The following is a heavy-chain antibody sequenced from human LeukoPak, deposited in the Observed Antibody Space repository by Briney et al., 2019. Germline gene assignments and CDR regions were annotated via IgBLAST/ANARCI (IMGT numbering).Heavy chain of an antibody. D-gene: IGHD2-2*01. CDR2: IYYSGST. CDR1: GGSISSSSYY. J-gene: IGHJ3*02. CDR3: ARLQYCSSTSCSETDAFDI. V-gene: IGHV4-39*01. Sequence: PSETLSLTCTVSGGSISSSSYYWGWIRQPPGKGLEWIGSIYYSGSTYYNPSLKSRVTISVDTSKNQFSLKLSSVTAADTAVYYCARLQYCSSTSCSETDAFDIWGQGTMVTVSS.